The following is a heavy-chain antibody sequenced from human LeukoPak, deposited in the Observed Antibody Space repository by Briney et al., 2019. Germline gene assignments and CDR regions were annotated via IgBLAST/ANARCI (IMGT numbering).Heavy chain of an antibody. D-gene: IGHD2-2*01. J-gene: IGHJ4*02. CDR1: GFTFSTYS. CDR3: AKVNWCSASCADA. V-gene: IGHV3-21*04. CDR2: ISSSGTYI. Sequence: GGSLRLSCAASGFTFSTYSMNWVRQAPGKGLEWVSSISSSGTYIYYADSVKGRFTISRDNAKNSLFLQMNSLRAEDTAVYYCAKVNWCSASCADAWGQGTLVTVSS.